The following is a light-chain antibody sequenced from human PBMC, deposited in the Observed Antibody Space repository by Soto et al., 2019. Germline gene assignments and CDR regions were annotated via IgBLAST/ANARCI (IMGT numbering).Light chain of an antibody. CDR1: QNIRNY. V-gene: IGKV1-39*01. CDR3: QQGHTLPYT. J-gene: IGKJ2*01. CDR2: ASS. Sequence: DIQMTQSPSSLSSSIGDRVTITCRASQNIRNYLNWYQQKPGQAPNLLIYASSSLRGGVTSRFRRSGSGTEFTLTISSLQPEDFATYYCQQGHTLPYTFGQGTNLGI.